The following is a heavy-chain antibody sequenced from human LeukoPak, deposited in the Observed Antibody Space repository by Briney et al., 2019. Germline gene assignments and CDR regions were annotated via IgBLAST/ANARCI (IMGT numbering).Heavy chain of an antibody. CDR2: INPNSGGT. CDR1: GYTFTDYY. J-gene: IGHJ5*02. D-gene: IGHD2-15*01. V-gene: IGHV1-2*02. Sequence: ASVKVSCKASGYTFTDYYTHWVRQAPGQGLEWMGWINPNSGGTNYAQKFQGRVTMTRDTSITTAYMELSRLRSDDTAVYYCTRIPATATGNWFDPWGQGTLVTVSS. CDR3: TRIPATATGNWFDP.